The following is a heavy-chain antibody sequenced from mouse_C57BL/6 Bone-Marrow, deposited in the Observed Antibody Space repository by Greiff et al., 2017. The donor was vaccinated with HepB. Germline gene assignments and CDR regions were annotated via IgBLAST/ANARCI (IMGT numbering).Heavy chain of an antibody. D-gene: IGHD2-3*01. CDR3: TKSGGYYVYYTMYY. CDR1: GFTFSSYA. CDR2: ISDGGSYT. J-gene: IGHJ4*01. Sequence: DVKLVESGGGLVKPGGSLKLSCAASGFTFSSYAMSWVRQTPEKRLEWVATISDGGSYTYYPDNVKGRFTISRDNAKNNLYLQMSHLKSEDTAMYYCTKSGGYYVYYTMYYWGQGTSVTVSS. V-gene: IGHV5-4*03.